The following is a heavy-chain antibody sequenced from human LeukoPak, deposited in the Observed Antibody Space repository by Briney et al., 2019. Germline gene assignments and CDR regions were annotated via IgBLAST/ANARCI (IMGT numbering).Heavy chain of an antibody. CDR2: MSYSVST. D-gene: IGHD1-1*01. CDR3: VRDRDGSWYFDL. J-gene: IGHJ2*01. V-gene: IGHV4-59*01. Sequence: SETLSLTCTVSSVSINNYFWSWIRQSPGKGLEWIGYMSYSVSTTFNPSLKSRVTISRDKSKSQFSLKLNSVTAADTAVYYCVRDRDGSWYFDLWGRGTLVTVSS. CDR1: SVSINNYF.